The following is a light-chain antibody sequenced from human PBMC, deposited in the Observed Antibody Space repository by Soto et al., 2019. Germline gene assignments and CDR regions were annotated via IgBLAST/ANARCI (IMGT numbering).Light chain of an antibody. CDR1: QSVSNSY. V-gene: IGKV3-20*01. Sequence: EIVLTQSPGTLSLSPGERVTLSCRASQSVSNSYLAWYQQKPGQAPRLLIYGASSRATGIPDRFRGSGSETDLTHTNSRLEPEDFAVYYCQQYVSSPRTYDQGTNLELK. J-gene: IGKJ1*01. CDR2: GAS. CDR3: QQYVSSPRT.